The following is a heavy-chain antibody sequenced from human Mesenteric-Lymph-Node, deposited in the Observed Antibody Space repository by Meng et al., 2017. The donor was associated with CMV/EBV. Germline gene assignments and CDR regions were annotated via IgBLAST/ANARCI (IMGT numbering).Heavy chain of an antibody. Sequence: SGPTLVKPTQTLTLTCTFSGFSLSTSGVGVGWIRQPPGKGLEWLGLVYWNDDKYYSPSLKSRLTITNDTPKNQVLLTMTNMDPVDTATYYCAHRQAGSLMLGWFDPWGQGTLVTVSS. V-gene: IGHV2-5*01. CDR3: AHRQAGSLMLGWFDP. D-gene: IGHD3-10*02. CDR1: GFSLSTSGVG. J-gene: IGHJ5*02. CDR2: VYWNDDK.